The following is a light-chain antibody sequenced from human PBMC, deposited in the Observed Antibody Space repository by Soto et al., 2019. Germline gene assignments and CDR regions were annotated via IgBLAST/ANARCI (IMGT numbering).Light chain of an antibody. Sequence: EIVMTQSPATLSVSPGERATLSCRASQSVTSNLAWYQQKPGQAPRLLMYGASTRATGIPARFGGSGSATEFTLTISSLQSEDFAVYYCHQYSQWPLTFGGGTKVDIK. CDR1: QSVTSN. CDR3: HQYSQWPLT. CDR2: GAS. V-gene: IGKV3-15*01. J-gene: IGKJ4*01.